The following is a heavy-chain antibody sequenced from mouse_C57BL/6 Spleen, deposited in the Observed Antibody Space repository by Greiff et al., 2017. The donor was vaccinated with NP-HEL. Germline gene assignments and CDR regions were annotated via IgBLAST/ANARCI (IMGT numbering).Heavy chain of an antibody. V-gene: IGHV1-15*01. J-gene: IGHJ3*01. CDR2: IDPETGGT. Sequence: ESGAELVRPGASVTLSCKASGYTFTDYEMHWVKQTPVHGLEWIGAIDPETGGTAYNQKFKGKAILTADKSSSTAYMELRSLTSEDSAVYYCTREDDYDGFAYWGQGTLVTVSA. D-gene: IGHD2-4*01. CDR1: GYTFTDYE. CDR3: TREDDYDGFAY.